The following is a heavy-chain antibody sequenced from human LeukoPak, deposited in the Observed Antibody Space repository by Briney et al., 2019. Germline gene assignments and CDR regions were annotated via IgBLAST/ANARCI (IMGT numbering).Heavy chain of an antibody. D-gene: IGHD3-10*01. CDR2: ISAYNGNT. CDR3: ARGQYYYGSGNDMDV. J-gene: IGHJ6*03. Sequence: VASVKVSCKASGYTFTSYGISWVRQAPGQGLEWMGWISAYNGNTNYAQKLQGRVTMTTDTSTSTAYMELSSLRSEDTAVYYCARGQYYYGSGNDMDVWGKGTTVTVSS. CDR1: GYTFTSYG. V-gene: IGHV1-18*01.